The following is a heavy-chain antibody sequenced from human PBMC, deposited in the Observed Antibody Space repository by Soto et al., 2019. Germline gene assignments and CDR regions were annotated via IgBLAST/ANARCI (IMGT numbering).Heavy chain of an antibody. J-gene: IGHJ4*02. Sequence: QVQLVESGGGVVQPGRSLRLSCAASGFPFSSYAMHWVRQAPGKGLEWVAVIWYDGSDKYFADSVKGRFTISRDNSTNRVYLQLSSVRVEDPAVYYCARVPGRDGNGDDGLGDWGQGTLVTVSS. CDR2: IWYDGSDK. CDR3: ARVPGRDGNGDDGLGD. CDR1: GFPFSSYA. V-gene: IGHV3-33*01. D-gene: IGHD4-17*01.